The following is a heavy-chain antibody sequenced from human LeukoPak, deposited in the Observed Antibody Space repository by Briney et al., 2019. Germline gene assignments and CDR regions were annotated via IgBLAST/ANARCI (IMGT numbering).Heavy chain of an antibody. J-gene: IGHJ6*02. D-gene: IGHD4-17*01. V-gene: IGHV3-30*18. Sequence: GGSLRLSCAASGFTFSSYGMHWVRQAPGKGLEWVAVISYDGSNKYYADSVKGRFTISRDNSKNTLYLQMNSLRAEDTAVYYCAKDYTVTTDYYYYGMDVWGQGTTVTVSS. CDR2: ISYDGSNK. CDR1: GFTFSSYG. CDR3: AKDYTVTTDYYYYGMDV.